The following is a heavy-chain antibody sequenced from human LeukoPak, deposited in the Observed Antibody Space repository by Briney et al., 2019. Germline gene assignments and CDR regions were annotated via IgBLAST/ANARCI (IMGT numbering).Heavy chain of an antibody. V-gene: IGHV4-4*07. J-gene: IGHJ4*02. CDR3: ARDYLVGAPLDS. CDR1: GVSITNYY. CDR2: IYISGST. Sequence: SGTLSLTCSVSGVSITNYYWAWIRQPAGKGLEWIGRIYISGSTNYNPSLKSRVSISIDKTNNQFSLKLRSVTAADTAVYYCARDYLVGAPLDSWGQGTLVTVSS. D-gene: IGHD1-26*01.